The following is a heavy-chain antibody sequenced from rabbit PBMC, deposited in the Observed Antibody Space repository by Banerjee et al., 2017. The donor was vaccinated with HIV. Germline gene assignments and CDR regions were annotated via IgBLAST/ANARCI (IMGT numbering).Heavy chain of an antibody. V-gene: IGHV1S45*01. CDR1: GLDFSSSYW. Sequence: QEQLVEYGGDLVQPEGSLTLTCKASGLDFSSSYWMCWVRQAPGKGLEWIACVYTGSSGSTYYASWAKGRFTITRSTSLNTVTLQLNSLTAADTATYFCARHQSGTIGYVFNLWGPGTLVTVS. CDR3: ARHQSGTIGYVFNL. J-gene: IGHJ4*01. D-gene: IGHD7-1*01. CDR2: VYTGSSGST.